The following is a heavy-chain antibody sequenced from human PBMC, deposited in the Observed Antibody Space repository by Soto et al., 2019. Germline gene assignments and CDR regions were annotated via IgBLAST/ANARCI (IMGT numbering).Heavy chain of an antibody. CDR2: IWYDGSNK. Sequence: GGSLRLSCAASGFTFSSYGMHWVRQAPGKGLEWVAVIWYDGSNKYYADSVKGRFTISRDNSKNTLYLQMNSLRAEDTAVYYCAREPGGYHPFDYWGQGTLVTVSS. CDR1: GFTFSSYG. V-gene: IGHV3-33*01. D-gene: IGHD5-12*01. CDR3: AREPGGYHPFDY. J-gene: IGHJ4*02.